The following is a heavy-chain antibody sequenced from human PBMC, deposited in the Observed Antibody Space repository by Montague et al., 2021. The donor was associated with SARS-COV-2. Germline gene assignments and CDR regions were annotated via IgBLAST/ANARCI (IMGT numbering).Heavy chain of an antibody. CDR3: ARFHGPGLWCGGYYGMDV. Sequence: PALVKPTQTLTLTCTFSGFSLSTSGMCVSWIRQPPGKALEWLALIDWDDDKYYSTSLKTRLTISKDTSKNQVVLTMTNMDPVDTATYYCARFHGPGLWCGGYYGMDVWGQGTTVTVSS. J-gene: IGHJ6*02. CDR2: IDWDDDK. CDR1: GFSLSTSGMC. D-gene: IGHD3-10*01. V-gene: IGHV2-70*01.